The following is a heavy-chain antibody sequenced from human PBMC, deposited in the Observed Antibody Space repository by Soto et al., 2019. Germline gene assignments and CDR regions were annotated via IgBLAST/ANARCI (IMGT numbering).Heavy chain of an antibody. CDR3: AKDYLPGYFDWLLHRPFDY. CDR1: GFTFSSYG. CDR2: ISYDGSNK. D-gene: IGHD3-9*01. V-gene: IGHV3-30*18. J-gene: IGHJ4*02. Sequence: PGGSLRLSCAASGFTFSSYGMHWVRQAPGKGLEWVAVISYDGSNKYYADSVKGRFTISRDNSKNTLYLQMNSLRAEDTAVYYCAKDYLPGYFDWLLHRPFDYWGQGT.